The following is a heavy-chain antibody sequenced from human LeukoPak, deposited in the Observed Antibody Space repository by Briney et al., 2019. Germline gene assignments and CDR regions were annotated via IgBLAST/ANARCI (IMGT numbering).Heavy chain of an antibody. V-gene: IGHV1-2*03. Sequence: GASVKVSCKSSGFTFTDHYIHWVHQGPGQGFEWMGYIGPHSTFTSSPQEFQGRVTMTRDASMSTAYMELTRLTSDDTAVYYCVREGEGPLSKDFDYWGQGTLVTVSS. CDR2: IGPHSTFT. D-gene: IGHD2/OR15-2a*01. J-gene: IGHJ4*02. CDR3: VREGEGPLSKDFDY. CDR1: GFTFTDHY.